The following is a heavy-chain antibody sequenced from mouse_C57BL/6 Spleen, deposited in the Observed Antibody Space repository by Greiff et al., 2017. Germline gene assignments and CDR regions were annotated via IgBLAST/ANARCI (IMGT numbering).Heavy chain of an antibody. D-gene: IGHD2-2*01. CDR2: ILPGSGCT. Sequence: VQLQQSGAELMKPGASVKLSCKATGYTFTGYWIEWVKQRPGHGLEWIGEILPGSGCTNYNEKFKGKATFTADTSSNTAYMQLSSLTTEDSAIYYCARSYGYDGAFAYWGQGTLVTVSA. V-gene: IGHV1-9*01. J-gene: IGHJ3*01. CDR1: GYTFTGYW. CDR3: ARSYGYDGAFAY.